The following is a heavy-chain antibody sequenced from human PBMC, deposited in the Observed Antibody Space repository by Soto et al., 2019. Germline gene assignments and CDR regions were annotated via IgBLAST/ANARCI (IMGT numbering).Heavy chain of an antibody. Sequence: QVQLVQSGAEVKKPGSSVKVSCKASGGTFNTYTISWVRQAPGQGREWMGRIIPNLGIAKYAQKFQGRVTISADKSTSTDYMELSSLRAENTVVYYCAGEIAVAGKTYDVFDIWGQGTMVTVSS. CDR3: AGEIAVAGKTYDVFDI. D-gene: IGHD6-19*01. CDR2: IIPNLGIA. J-gene: IGHJ3*02. CDR1: GGTFNTYT. V-gene: IGHV1-69*02.